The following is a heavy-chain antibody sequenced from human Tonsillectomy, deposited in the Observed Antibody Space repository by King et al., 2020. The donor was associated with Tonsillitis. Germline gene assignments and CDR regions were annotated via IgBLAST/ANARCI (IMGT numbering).Heavy chain of an antibody. Sequence: QLVQSGAEVKKPGASLKVSCKASGYTFSSYDLNWVRQASGQGLEWMGWMNPNSGNTGYTQKFQGRVTMTRDTSTNTAYMELSSLRSDDTAVYYCVRGTKTLDLWGQGTLVTVSS. CDR2: MNPNSGNT. D-gene: IGHD2-8*01. CDR3: VRGTKTLDL. V-gene: IGHV1-8*01. J-gene: IGHJ5*02. CDR1: GYTFSSYD.